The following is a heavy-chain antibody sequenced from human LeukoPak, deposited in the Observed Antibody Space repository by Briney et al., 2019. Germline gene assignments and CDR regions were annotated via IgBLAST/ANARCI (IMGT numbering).Heavy chain of an antibody. CDR2: ISYDGSNK. J-gene: IGHJ4*02. D-gene: IGHD3-10*01. CDR1: GFTFSSYA. CDR3: ARGLIMDGSGSYYDY. V-gene: IGHV3-30*04. Sequence: GGSLRLSCAASGFTFSSYAMHWVRQAPGKGLEWVAVISYDGSNKYYADSVKGRFTISRDNSKNTLYLQMNSLRAEDTAVYYCARGLIMDGSGSYYDYWGQGTLVTVSS.